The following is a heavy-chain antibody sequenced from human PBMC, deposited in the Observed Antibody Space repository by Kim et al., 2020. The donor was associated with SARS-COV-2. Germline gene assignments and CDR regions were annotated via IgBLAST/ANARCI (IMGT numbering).Heavy chain of an antibody. D-gene: IGHD3-3*01. CDR2: INSDGSST. Sequence: GGSLRLSCAASGFTFSSYWMHWVRQAPGKGLVWVSRINSDGSSTSYADSVKGRFTISRDNAKNTLYLQMNSLRAEDTAVYYCARDGAGYYDFWSGYYSSYYYGMDVWGQGTTVTVSS. J-gene: IGHJ6*02. V-gene: IGHV3-74*01. CDR1: GFTFSSYW. CDR3: ARDGAGYYDFWSGYYSSYYYGMDV.